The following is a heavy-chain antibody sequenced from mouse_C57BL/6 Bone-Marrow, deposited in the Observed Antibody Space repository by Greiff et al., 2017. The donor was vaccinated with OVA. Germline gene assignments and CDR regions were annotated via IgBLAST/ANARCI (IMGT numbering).Heavy chain of an antibody. CDR2: INPGSGGT. CDR1: GYAFTNYL. D-gene: IGHD1-1*01. CDR3: AGTVEGMDD. J-gene: IGHJ4*01. Sequence: QVQLQQSGAELVRPGTSVTVSCKASGYAFTNYLIEWVKQRPGQGLEWIGVINPGSGGTNYNEKFKGKATLTADKSSSTAYMQLSSLTSEDSAVYFCAGTVEGMDDWGQGTSVTVSS. V-gene: IGHV1-54*01.